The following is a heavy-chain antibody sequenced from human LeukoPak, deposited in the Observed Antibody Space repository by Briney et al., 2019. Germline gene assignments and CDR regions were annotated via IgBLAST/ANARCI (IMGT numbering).Heavy chain of an antibody. V-gene: IGHV4-30-4*08. CDR2: IYYSGST. Sequence: PSETLSLTCTVSGGSISSGDYYWSWIRQPPGKGLEWIGYIYYSGSTYYNPSLKSRVTISVDTSKSQFSLKLSSVTAADTAVYYCARDWVAAPRGPHWGQGTLVTVSS. CDR3: ARDWVAAPRGPH. J-gene: IGHJ4*02. D-gene: IGHD6-13*01. CDR1: GGSISSGDYY.